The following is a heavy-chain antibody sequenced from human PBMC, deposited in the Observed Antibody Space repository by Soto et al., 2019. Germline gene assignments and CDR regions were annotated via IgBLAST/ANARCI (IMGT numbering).Heavy chain of an antibody. D-gene: IGHD3-3*01. CDR2: IYYSGST. V-gene: IGHV4-31*11. CDR3: ARDREYYDFWSGYWYYYHGMDV. Sequence: PSETLSLTCAVSGGSTSIGGYYWSWIRQHPGKGLEWIGYIYYSGSTYYNPSLKSRVTISVDTSKNQFSLKLSSVTAADTAVYYCARDREYYDFWSGYWYYYHGMDVWGQGTTVTVSS. J-gene: IGHJ6*02. CDR1: GGSTSIGGYY.